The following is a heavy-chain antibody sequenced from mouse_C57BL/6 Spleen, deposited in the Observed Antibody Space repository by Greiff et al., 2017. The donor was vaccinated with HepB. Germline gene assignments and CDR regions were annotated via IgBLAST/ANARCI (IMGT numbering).Heavy chain of an antibody. Sequence: VQLQQSGPELVKPGASVKISCKASGYAFSSSWMNWVKQRPGKGLEWIGRIYPGDGDTNYNGKFKGKATLTADKSSSTAYMQLSSLTSEDSAVYFCASHYYGSSYGFAYWGQGTLVTVSA. CDR2: IYPGDGDT. CDR1: GYAFSSSW. D-gene: IGHD1-1*01. V-gene: IGHV1-82*01. J-gene: IGHJ3*01. CDR3: ASHYYGSSYGFAY.